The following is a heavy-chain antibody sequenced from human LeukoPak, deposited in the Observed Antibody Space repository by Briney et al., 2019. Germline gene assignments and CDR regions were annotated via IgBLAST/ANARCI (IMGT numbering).Heavy chain of an antibody. J-gene: IGHJ6*03. V-gene: IGHV4-39*01. CDR3: ARGGYYYYMDV. CDR1: GGSISSSSYY. CDR2: IYYSGST. Sequence: PSETLSLTCTVSGGSISSSSYYWGWIRQPPGKGLEWIGCIYYSGSTYYNPSLKSRVTISVDTSKNQFSLKLSSVTAADTAVYYCARGGYYYYMDVWGKGTTVTVSS.